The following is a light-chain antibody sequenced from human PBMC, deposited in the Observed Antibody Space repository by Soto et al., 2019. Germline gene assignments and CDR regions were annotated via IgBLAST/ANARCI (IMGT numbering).Light chain of an antibody. CDR1: QGISSR. CDR2: DAS. Sequence: DIQMTQSPSSLSASVGDRVTITCRAGQGISSRLAWHQQKPGKGPKCLIFDASSLQSGVSSRFSGSGSGTDFTLTISSLQPEDFATYYCQQYDDYPITFGQGTRLEIK. J-gene: IGKJ5*01. CDR3: QQYDDYPIT. V-gene: IGKV1D-16*01.